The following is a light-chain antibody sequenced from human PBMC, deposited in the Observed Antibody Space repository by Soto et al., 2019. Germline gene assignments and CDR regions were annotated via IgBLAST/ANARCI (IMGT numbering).Light chain of an antibody. Sequence: DIVLTQSPATLSLSPGERATLSCRASQSVSGDLAWYQQKPGQAPRLLIYAASTRASGIPARFSGSGSGTDFTLTISSLEPEDFAIYYCQQCGNSLDTFGQGTKLEIK. CDR2: AAS. J-gene: IGKJ2*01. CDR1: QSVSGD. V-gene: IGKV3-11*01. CDR3: QQCGNSLDT.